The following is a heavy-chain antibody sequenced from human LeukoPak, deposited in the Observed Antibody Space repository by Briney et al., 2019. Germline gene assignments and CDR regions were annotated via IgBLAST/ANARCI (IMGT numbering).Heavy chain of an antibody. D-gene: IGHD6-13*01. J-gene: IGHJ6*03. V-gene: IGHV1-69*06. CDR3: ASPPVPQAAAITPGYFYYYMDV. CDR2: IIPIFGTA. CDR1: GGTFTHFV. Sequence: ASVKVSCKASGGTFTHFVISWLRQAPGQGLEWMGGIIPIFGTANYAQKFQGRVTVTADKSSTTVYMELSSLRSEDTAVYYCASPPVPQAAAITPGYFYYYMDVWGKGTTVTVSS.